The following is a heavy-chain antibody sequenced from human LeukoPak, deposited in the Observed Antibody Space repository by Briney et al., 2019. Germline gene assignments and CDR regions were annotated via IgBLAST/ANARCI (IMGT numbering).Heavy chain of an antibody. Sequence: ASVKVSCKASGYTFTSYAFSWVRQAPGQRLEWIGWVSGYNGNTNYAQKVQGRVTMTTDTSTSTAYMELRSLRSDDTAVYYCARTGWGVPAAGDWFDPWGQGTLVTASS. CDR1: GYTFTSYA. J-gene: IGHJ5*02. D-gene: IGHD2-2*01. CDR3: ARTGWGVPAAGDWFDP. V-gene: IGHV1-18*04. CDR2: VSGYNGNT.